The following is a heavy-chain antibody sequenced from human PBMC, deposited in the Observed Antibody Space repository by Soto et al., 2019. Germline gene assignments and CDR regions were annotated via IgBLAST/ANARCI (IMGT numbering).Heavy chain of an antibody. CDR2: IYYGGST. J-gene: IGHJ5*02. D-gene: IGHD6-19*01. V-gene: IGHV4-39*01. CDR1: GGSIRNNSVY. CDR3: ARPRTGHSGGSPLDP. Sequence: SETLSLTCAVSGGSIRNNSVYWGWIRQPPGKGLEWIGSIYYGGSTYYNPSLKSRVTISVDTSKNQFSLKLTSVTAADTAVYSCARPRTGHSGGSPLDPGGEGCLVTVSS.